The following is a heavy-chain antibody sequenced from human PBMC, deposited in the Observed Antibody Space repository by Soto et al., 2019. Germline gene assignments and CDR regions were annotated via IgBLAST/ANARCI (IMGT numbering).Heavy chain of an antibody. CDR2: LYSGGYT. Sequence: PGGSLRLSCAASGFTVSSNYMSWVRQAPGRGLEWVSVLYSGGYTYYADSVKGRFTLSRDHSKNTLSLQMNSLRAEDTAVYYCARVSYDVSRGYYFDYWGQGTLVTVSS. J-gene: IGHJ4*02. CDR3: ARVSYDVSRGYYFDY. D-gene: IGHD2-8*01. V-gene: IGHV3-53*01. CDR1: GFTVSSNY.